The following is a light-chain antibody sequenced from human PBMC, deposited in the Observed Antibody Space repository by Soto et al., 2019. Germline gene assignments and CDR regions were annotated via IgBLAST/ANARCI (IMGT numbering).Light chain of an antibody. CDR3: QSYDSSTVV. V-gene: IGLV6-57*04. CDR2: EDN. CDR1: SGSIASNY. Sequence: NFMLTQPHSVSESPGKTVTISCTRSSGSIASNYVQWYQQRPGSAPTTVIYEDNQRPSAVPDRFSGSTDGSSNSASLTISGLRTEDEADYYCQSYDSSTVVFGGGTKLTVL. J-gene: IGLJ2*01.